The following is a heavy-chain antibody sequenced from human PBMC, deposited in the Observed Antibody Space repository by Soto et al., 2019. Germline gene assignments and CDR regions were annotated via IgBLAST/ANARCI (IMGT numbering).Heavy chain of an antibody. Sequence: GGSLRLSCAASGFTFSSYAMHWVRQAPGKGLDWVAVISYDGSNKYYADSVKGRFTISRDNSKNTLYLQMNSLRAEDTAVYYCARVLVVVAATDYWYFDLWGRGTLVTVSS. CDR3: ARVLVVVAATDYWYFDL. V-gene: IGHV3-30-3*01. J-gene: IGHJ2*01. D-gene: IGHD2-15*01. CDR2: ISYDGSNK. CDR1: GFTFSSYA.